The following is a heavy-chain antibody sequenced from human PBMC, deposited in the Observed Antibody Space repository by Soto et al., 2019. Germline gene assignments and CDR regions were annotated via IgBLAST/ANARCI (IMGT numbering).Heavy chain of an antibody. J-gene: IGHJ4*02. CDR2: INPSGGST. V-gene: IGHV1-46*03. CDR3: ARDESPLLEYSSSPSGY. D-gene: IGHD6-6*01. Sequence: QVQLVQSGAEVKKPGASVKVSCKASGYTFTSYYMHWVRQAPGQGLEWMGIINPSGGSTSYAQKFQGRVTMTRDTSTSTVYMELSSLRSEDTAVYYCARDESPLLEYSSSPSGYWGQGTLVTVSS. CDR1: GYTFTSYY.